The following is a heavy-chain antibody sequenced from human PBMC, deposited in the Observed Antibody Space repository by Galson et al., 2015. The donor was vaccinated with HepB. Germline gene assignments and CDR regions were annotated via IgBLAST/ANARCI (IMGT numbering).Heavy chain of an antibody. J-gene: IGHJ4*02. CDR3: ARASIAVQTSSLWY. Sequence: SLRLSCATSGLSFTGNYMSWLRQAPGKGLEWISYISSSGTTTYYADSVKGRFTISRDNAKRSVSLHMRGLRAEDTAVYYCARASIAVQTSSLWYWGQGTLVTVSS. V-gene: IGHV3-11*01. CDR1: GLSFTGNY. CDR2: ISSSGTTT. D-gene: IGHD2-15*01.